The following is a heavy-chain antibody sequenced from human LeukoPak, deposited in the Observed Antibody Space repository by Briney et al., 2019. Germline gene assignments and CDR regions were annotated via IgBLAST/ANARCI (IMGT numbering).Heavy chain of an antibody. CDR2: IIPIFGTA. Sequence: GASVKVSCKASGGTFSSYAISWGRQAPGQGLEWMGGIIPIFGTANYAQKFQGRVTITADKSTSTVYMELSSLRSEDTAVYYCARDRVYCSGGSCYSPFDYWGQGTLVTVSS. CDR3: ARDRVYCSGGSCYSPFDY. D-gene: IGHD2-15*01. V-gene: IGHV1-69*06. J-gene: IGHJ4*02. CDR1: GGTFSSYA.